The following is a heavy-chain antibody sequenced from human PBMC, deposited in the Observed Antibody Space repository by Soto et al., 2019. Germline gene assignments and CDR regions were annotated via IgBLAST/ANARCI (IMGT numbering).Heavy chain of an antibody. Sequence: QVQLQESGPGLVKPSQTLSLTCTVSGGSISSGGYYWSWIRQHPGKGLEWLGYIYYSGSTYYNPSLKSRVTISVDTSKNQFPLKLSSVTAADTAVYYCARLTRVTATPPDYWSQGTLVTVSS. J-gene: IGHJ4*02. CDR1: GGSISSGGYY. CDR2: IYYSGST. D-gene: IGHD2-21*02. V-gene: IGHV4-31*03. CDR3: ARLTRVTATPPDY.